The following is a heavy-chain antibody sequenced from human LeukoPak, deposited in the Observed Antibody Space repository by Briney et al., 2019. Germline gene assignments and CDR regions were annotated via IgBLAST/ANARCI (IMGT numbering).Heavy chain of an antibody. Sequence: GGSLRLSCAASGFTFNSYAVHWVRQAPGKGLEWVAVISYDGSISFYAASVKGRFTISRDNSKNTLYLPMNSLRAEDTALYFCASDLRYGSGGSCYFDYFFDYWGQGTLVTVSS. J-gene: IGHJ4*02. CDR3: ASDLRYGSGGSCYFDYFFDY. CDR1: GFTFNSYA. D-gene: IGHD2-15*01. CDR2: ISYDGSIS. V-gene: IGHV3-30-3*01.